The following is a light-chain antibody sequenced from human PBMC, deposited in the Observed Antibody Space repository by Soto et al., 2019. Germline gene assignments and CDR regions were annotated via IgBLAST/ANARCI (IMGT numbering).Light chain of an antibody. Sequence: AIRMTQSPSSFSASTGDRVTITCRASQDISSYLAWYQQKPGKAPKVLIYAASTLQSGVPSRFSGSGSGTDFILTISGLQSEDFATYYCQQYHTYPPLTFGGGTKVEIK. CDR3: QQYHTYPPLT. CDR2: AAS. V-gene: IGKV1-8*01. CDR1: QDISSY. J-gene: IGKJ4*01.